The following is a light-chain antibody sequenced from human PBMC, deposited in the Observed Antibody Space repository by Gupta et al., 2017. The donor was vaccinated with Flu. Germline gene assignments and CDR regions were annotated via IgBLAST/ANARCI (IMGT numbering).Light chain of an antibody. CDR2: CNT. CDR3: QSYDNSMSGSKV. V-gene: IGLV1-40*01. Sequence: QFVLTQPPSVSGAPGQRVTISCTGSTSNIGAGYAVHWYQQVPGSDPTRLTVCNTKRPSGVADRFSCDKSCTYASPVTAGLQAEDEADDYCQSYDNSMSGSKVFGGGTKLTVL. CDR1: TSNIGAGYA. J-gene: IGLJ3*02.